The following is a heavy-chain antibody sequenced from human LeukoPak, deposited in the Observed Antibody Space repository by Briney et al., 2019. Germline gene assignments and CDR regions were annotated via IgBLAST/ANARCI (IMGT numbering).Heavy chain of an antibody. CDR1: GGSISSGDYY. V-gene: IGHV4-30-4*01. CDR2: IYYSGRN. D-gene: IGHD2-15*01. J-gene: IGHJ3*02. Sequence: PSETLSLTCTVSGGSISSGDYYWSWIRQPPGKGLEWTGYIYYSGRNYYNPSLKSRVTISVDTSKNQFSLKLSSVTAADTAVYYCARFGLSGDIVVVVAAKNDAFDIWGQGTMVTVSS. CDR3: ARFGLSGDIVVVVAAKNDAFDI.